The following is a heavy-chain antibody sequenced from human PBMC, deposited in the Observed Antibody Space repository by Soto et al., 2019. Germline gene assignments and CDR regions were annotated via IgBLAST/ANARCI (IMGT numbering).Heavy chain of an antibody. CDR2: VNQDGSGR. J-gene: IGHJ4*02. D-gene: IGHD6-19*01. CDR1: GFTFSSNW. CDR3: ARDPCYNSGWGY. Sequence: EVQLVESGGDLVQPGGSLRLSCAASGFTFSSNWMSWVRQAAGQGLEWVANVNQDGSGRYYVDSVKGRFTISRDNAKNSLYLHMNSLSAEYTAVYYCARDPCYNSGWGYWGQGTLVIVSS. V-gene: IGHV3-7*04.